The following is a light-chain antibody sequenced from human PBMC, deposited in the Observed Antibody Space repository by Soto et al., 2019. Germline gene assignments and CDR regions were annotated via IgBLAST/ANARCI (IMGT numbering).Light chain of an antibody. CDR1: QSISSL. CDR2: SAS. V-gene: IGKV3-15*01. J-gene: IGKJ4*01. Sequence: THSPAALSVTPGERPTLSCRASQSISSLLAWYQQKPGQAPRLLIYSASTRATGIPARFSGSGSGADFTLTITSLQSEDFAVYYCQPYDYWPLTFAGGTKVDI. CDR3: QPYDYWPLT.